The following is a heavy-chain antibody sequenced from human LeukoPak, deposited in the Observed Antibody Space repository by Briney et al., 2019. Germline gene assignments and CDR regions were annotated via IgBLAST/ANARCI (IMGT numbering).Heavy chain of an antibody. CDR2: ISSSSSTI. CDR1: GFTFSSYS. J-gene: IGHJ4*02. CDR3: ARDRHRYSYDTGGYPPY. Sequence: PGRSLRLSCAASGFTFSSYSMIWVRQAPGKGLEWVSYISSSSSTIYYADSVKGRFTISRDNAKNSLYLQMNSLRAEVTAVYYCARDRHRYSYDTGGYPPYWGQGTLVTVSS. D-gene: IGHD3-22*01. V-gene: IGHV3-48*01.